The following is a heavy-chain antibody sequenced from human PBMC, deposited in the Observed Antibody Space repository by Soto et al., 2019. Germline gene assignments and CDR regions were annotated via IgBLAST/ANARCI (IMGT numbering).Heavy chain of an antibody. CDR3: ARDPVVVGQYYYGMDV. D-gene: IGHD2-15*01. J-gene: IGHJ6*02. V-gene: IGHV1-69*08. CDR1: GGTFSSYT. CDR2: IIPILGIA. Sequence: QVQLVQSGAEVKKPGSSVKVSCKASGGTFSSYTISWVRQAPGQGLEWMGRIIPILGIANYAQKFQGRVTITADKSPSTAYMELSSLRSEDTAVYYCARDPVVVGQYYYGMDVWGQGTTVTVSS.